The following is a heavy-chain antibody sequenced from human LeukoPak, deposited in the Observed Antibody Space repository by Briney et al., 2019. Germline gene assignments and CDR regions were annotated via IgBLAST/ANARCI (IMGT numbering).Heavy chain of an antibody. D-gene: IGHD2-2*01. Sequence: NTSETLSLTCTVPGGSISSGGYYWSWIRQHPGKVLEWIGYIYYSGSTYYNPSLKSRVTISVATSKNQFSLKLSSVTAADTAVYYCARDRQEPAGPSSGWFDPWGQGTLVTVSS. V-gene: IGHV4-31*03. CDR2: IYYSGST. CDR1: GGSISSGGYY. J-gene: IGHJ5*02. CDR3: ARDRQEPAGPSSGWFDP.